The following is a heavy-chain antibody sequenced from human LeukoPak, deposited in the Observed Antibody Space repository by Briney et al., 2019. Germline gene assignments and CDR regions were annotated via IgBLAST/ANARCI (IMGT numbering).Heavy chain of an antibody. CDR2: LNQDGSEK. J-gene: IGHJ6*03. D-gene: IGHD1-14*01. CDR1: GLTFSSYW. V-gene: IGHV3-7*01. CDR3: AKLTRGYYYYMDV. Sequence: GSLRLSCAASGLTFSSYWMSWVRQTPGKGLEWVANLNQDGSEKHYVDSAKGRLTISRDNAKNSLYLQMNSLRGEDTAVYYCAKLTRGYYYYMDVWGKGTTVTVSS.